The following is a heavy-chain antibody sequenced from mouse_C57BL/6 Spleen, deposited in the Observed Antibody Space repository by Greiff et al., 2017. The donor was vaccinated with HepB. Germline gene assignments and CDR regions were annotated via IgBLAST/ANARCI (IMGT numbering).Heavy chain of an antibody. CDR3: ARGGYGSSLRDD. J-gene: IGHJ2*01. D-gene: IGHD1-1*01. CDR2: IGPSDSYT. CDR1: GYTFTSYW. V-gene: IGHV1-50*01. Sequence: QVQLQQPGAELVKPGASVKLSCKASGYTFTSYWMQWVKQRPGQGLEWIGEIGPSDSYTNYNQKFKGKATLTVDTSSSTAYMQLSSLTSEDSAVYYCARGGYGSSLRDDWGQGTTLTVSS.